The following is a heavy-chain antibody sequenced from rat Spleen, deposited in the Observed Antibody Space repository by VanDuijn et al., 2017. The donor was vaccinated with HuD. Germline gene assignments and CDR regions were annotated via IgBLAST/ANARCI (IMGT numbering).Heavy chain of an antibody. J-gene: IGHJ2*01. V-gene: IGHV5-46*01. Sequence: EVQLVESGGGLVQPGRSMKLSCAASGFTFSSFPMAWVRQAPTKGLEWVATISSDGGRNFYRDSVKGRFTISRDNAKSSLYLQMDSLRSEDTATYFCARRYDFDYWGQGVMVTVSS. CDR1: GFTFSSFP. CDR3: ARRYDFDY. D-gene: IGHD1-11*01. CDR2: ISSDGGRN.